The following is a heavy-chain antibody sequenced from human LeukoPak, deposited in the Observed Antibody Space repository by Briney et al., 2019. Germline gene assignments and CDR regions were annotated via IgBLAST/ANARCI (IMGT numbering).Heavy chain of an antibody. D-gene: IGHD1-7*01. J-gene: IGHJ4*02. CDR1: GYTFTGYY. Sequence: ASVTVSFKASGYTFTGYYMHWVRQAPGQGLEWMGWINPNSGGTNYAQKFQGRVTMTRDTSISTAYMELSRLRSDDTAVYYCARDRDNWNSNKFDYWGQGTLVTVSS. V-gene: IGHV1-2*02. CDR2: INPNSGGT. CDR3: ARDRDNWNSNKFDY.